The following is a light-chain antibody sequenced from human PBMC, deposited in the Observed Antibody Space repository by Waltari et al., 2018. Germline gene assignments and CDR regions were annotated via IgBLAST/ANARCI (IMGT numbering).Light chain of an antibody. CDR3: SSYTSSSTLVV. CDR2: EVS. J-gene: IGLJ2*01. V-gene: IGLV2-14*01. Sequence: SALTQPASVSGSPGQSITISCTGTSSSDGGYNNVSWYQQHPGKAPNLMIYEVSNRPSGVSNRFSGSKSGNTASLTISGLQAEDEADYYCSSYTSSSTLVVFGGGTKLTVL. CDR1: SSSDGGYNN.